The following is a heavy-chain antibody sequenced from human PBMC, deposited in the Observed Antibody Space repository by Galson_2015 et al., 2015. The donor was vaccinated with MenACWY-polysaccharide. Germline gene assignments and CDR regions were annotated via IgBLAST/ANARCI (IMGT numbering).Heavy chain of an antibody. J-gene: IGHJ4*02. CDR2: ISPHSGAT. CDR3: ARERGAGGTYFNY. CDR1: GHTFTGYY. V-gene: IGHV1-2*06. Sequence: SVKVSCKASGHTFTGYYIHWVRQAPGQGLEWMGRISPHSGATNCAQNFQGRVTMTRDTSVSTAYMELSRLSSDDTAVYYCARERGAGGTYFNYWGQGTLVAVSS.